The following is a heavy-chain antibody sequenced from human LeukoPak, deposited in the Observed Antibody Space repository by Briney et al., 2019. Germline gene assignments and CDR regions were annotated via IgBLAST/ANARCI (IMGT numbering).Heavy chain of an antibody. CDR3: ARFGTSSSRFFDQ. D-gene: IGHD6-6*01. J-gene: IGHJ4*02. CDR2: IHYSGTT. Sequence: PSETLSLTCTVSGGSISAYYWSWIRQPPGKGLEWIGYIHYSGTTNYNASLKSRATIALDTSKNQFSLNLYSVTAADTAVYYCARFGTSSSRFFDQWGQGTLVTVSS. V-gene: IGHV4-59*01. CDR1: GGSISAYY.